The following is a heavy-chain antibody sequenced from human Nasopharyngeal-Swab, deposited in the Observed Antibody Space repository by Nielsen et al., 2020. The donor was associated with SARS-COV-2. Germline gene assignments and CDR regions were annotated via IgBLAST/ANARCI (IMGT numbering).Heavy chain of an antibody. Sequence: GESLKISCAASGFTFSNAWMSWVRQAPGKGPEWVGRIKSKTDGGTTDYAAPVKGRFTISRDDSKNTLYLQMNSLKTEDTAVYYCTTLDTVVVPAATRGWFDPWGQGTLVTVSS. CDR3: TTLDTVVVPAATRGWFDP. J-gene: IGHJ5*02. CDR2: IKSKTDGGTT. V-gene: IGHV3-15*01. CDR1: GFTFSNAW. D-gene: IGHD2-2*01.